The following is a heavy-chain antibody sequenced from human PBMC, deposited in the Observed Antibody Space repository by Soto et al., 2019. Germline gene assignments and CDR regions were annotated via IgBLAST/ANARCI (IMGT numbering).Heavy chain of an antibody. V-gene: IGHV4-61*01. D-gene: IGHD4-17*01. CDR3: ARYGDYGVDYFDY. Sequence: PSETLSLSCTVSGGSVSSGSYYWSWIRQPPGKGLEWIGYIYYSGSTNYNPSLKSRVTISVDTSKNQFSLKLSSVTAADTAVYYCARYGDYGVDYFDYWGQGTLVTVSS. J-gene: IGHJ4*02. CDR2: IYYSGST. CDR1: GGSVSSGSYY.